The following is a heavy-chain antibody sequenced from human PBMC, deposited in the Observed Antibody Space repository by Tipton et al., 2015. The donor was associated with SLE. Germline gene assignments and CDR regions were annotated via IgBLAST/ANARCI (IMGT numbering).Heavy chain of an antibody. CDR1: GDSIGTYY. Sequence: LRLSCSVSGDSIGTYYWNWIRQPPGKGLEFVGSVHYSGSTDYNSSLKSRITVSLDTSKNQFSLKLNSVTAADTAVYYCARHRLDYDYVWGSYRYFDYWGQGILVTVSS. CDR2: VHYSGST. D-gene: IGHD3-16*02. V-gene: IGHV4-59*01. CDR3: ARHRLDYDYVWGSYRYFDY. J-gene: IGHJ4*02.